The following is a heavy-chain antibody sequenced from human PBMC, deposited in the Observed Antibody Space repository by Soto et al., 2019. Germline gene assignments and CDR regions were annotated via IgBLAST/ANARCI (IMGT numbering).Heavy chain of an antibody. J-gene: IGHJ4*02. CDR2: INHSGSS. D-gene: IGHD1-26*01. CDR1: GGSFRGYI. CDR3: TRGLFSGSSYSGSWYYFDS. V-gene: IGHV4-34*01. Sequence: ETLSLTCAVSGGSFRGYIWTWIRQTPGKGLQWIGQINHSGSSIYNPSLKNRVTISTMSNNKFSLELSSVTAADTAVYYCTRGLFSGSSYSGSWYYFDSWGQGTMVTVSS.